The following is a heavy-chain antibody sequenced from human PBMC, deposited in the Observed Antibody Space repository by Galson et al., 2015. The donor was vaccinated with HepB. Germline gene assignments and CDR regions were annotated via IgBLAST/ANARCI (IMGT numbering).Heavy chain of an antibody. Sequence: SLRLSCAASGFTFSSYGMHWVRQAPGKGLEWVAVIWYDGSNKYYADSVKGRFTISRDNSKNTLYLQMNSLRAEDTAVYYCARDYGYCSSTSCHYDYWGQGTPVTVSS. J-gene: IGHJ4*02. CDR1: GFTFSSYG. D-gene: IGHD2-2*01. CDR3: ARDYGYCSSTSCHYDY. V-gene: IGHV3-33*01. CDR2: IWYDGSNK.